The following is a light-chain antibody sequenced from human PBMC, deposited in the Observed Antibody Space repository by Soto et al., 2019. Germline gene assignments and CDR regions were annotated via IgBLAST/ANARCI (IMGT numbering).Light chain of an antibody. CDR2: DTS. CDR3: QPYNNWPLT. CDR1: QTISGT. V-gene: IGKV3-15*01. Sequence: EIVMTQSPATLSVSPGGRATRCCRASQTISGTLAWYQQKPGQAPRLLIYDTSTRATGVPTRFSGSRSGAEFTLTINSLQSEDFAVYYCQPYNNWPLTFGGGTKVDIK. J-gene: IGKJ4*01.